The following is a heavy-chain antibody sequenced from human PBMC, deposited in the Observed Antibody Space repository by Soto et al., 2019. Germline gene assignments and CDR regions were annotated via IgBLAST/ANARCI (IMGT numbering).Heavy chain of an antibody. D-gene: IGHD3-3*01. Sequence: GGPLRLSCTASEFTFSSYTMSWVRPAPGKGLEWVSSISGSAGIIYYSDSLKGRFTVSRDNSKDTLYLEMNTLRAEDTAVYYCAKGMAILHNYYAMDVWGQGTTVTVSS. V-gene: IGHV3-23*01. J-gene: IGHJ6*02. CDR1: EFTFSSYT. CDR3: AKGMAILHNYYAMDV. CDR2: ISGSAGII.